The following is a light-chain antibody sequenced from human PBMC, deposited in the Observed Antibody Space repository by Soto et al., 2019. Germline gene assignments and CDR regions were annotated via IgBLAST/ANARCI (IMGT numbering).Light chain of an antibody. CDR2: EGS. J-gene: IGLJ2*01. CDR1: SSDVGSYNL. CDR3: CSYAGSSTFVV. V-gene: IGLV2-23*03. Sequence: QSVLTQPASVSGSPGQSITISCTGTSSDVGSYNLVSWYQQRPGKAPKLMIYEGSKRPSGVSNRFSGSKSGNTASLTISGLQAEDEADYYCCSYAGSSTFVVFGGGTKLTVL.